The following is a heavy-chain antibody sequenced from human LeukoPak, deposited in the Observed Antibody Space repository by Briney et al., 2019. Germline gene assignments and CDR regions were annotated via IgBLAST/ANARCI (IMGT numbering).Heavy chain of an antibody. D-gene: IGHD1-26*01. V-gene: IGHV3-64D*06. CDR2: ISFNGGST. CDR1: GFTFSSYS. J-gene: IGHJ5*02. CDR3: VRAAIVRDLWVWLDP. Sequence: GGSLRLSCSVSGFTFSSYSMYWVRQAPGKGLEYVSAISFNGGSTYYADSVKGRFTVSRDNSKNALYLQMNSLRDEDTAVYYCVRAAIVRDLWVWLDPWGQGTLITVSS.